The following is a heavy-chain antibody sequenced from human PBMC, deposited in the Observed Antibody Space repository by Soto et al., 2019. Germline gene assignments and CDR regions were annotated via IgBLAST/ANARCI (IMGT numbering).Heavy chain of an antibody. CDR1: GGTFSNYA. CDR2: IIPILDTA. Sequence: SVKVSCEASGGTFSNYAISWVRQAPGQGLEWMGGIIPILDTANYAQKFQDRVTITADESTSTAYMELSSLRSEDTAVYYCARDIRKALDSWGQGTLVTVSS. D-gene: IGHD3-3*01. V-gene: IGHV1-69*01. CDR3: ARDIRKALDS. J-gene: IGHJ4*02.